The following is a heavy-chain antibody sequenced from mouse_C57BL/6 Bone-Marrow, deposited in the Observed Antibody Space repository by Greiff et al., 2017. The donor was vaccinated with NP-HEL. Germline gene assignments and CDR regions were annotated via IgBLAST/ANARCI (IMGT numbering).Heavy chain of an antibody. Sequence: VKVVESGAELARPGASVKLSCKASGYTFTSYGISWVKQRTGQGLEWIGEIYPRSGNTYYNEKFKGKATLTADKSSSTAYMELRSLTSEDSAVYFCARRGNYYYGSSLDYWGQGTTLTVSS. CDR1: GYTFTSYG. CDR3: ARRGNYYYGSSLDY. CDR2: IYPRSGNT. J-gene: IGHJ2*01. D-gene: IGHD1-1*01. V-gene: IGHV1-81*01.